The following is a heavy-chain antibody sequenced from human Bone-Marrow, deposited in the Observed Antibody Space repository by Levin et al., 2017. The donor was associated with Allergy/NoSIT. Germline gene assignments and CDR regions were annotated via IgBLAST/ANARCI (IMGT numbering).Heavy chain of an antibody. CDR3: ARGILERTGL. Sequence: GASVKVSCKPSGDTFSSYTLSWVRQAPGQGLEYMGRIIPLLGTTNYAHKFQGRVAMTADKSTTTAYMELSSLTTEDTAVYYCARGILERTGLWGQGTPVTVSS. J-gene: IGHJ4*02. D-gene: IGHD1/OR15-1a*01. CDR1: GDTFSSYT. CDR2: IIPLLGTT. V-gene: IGHV1-69*08.